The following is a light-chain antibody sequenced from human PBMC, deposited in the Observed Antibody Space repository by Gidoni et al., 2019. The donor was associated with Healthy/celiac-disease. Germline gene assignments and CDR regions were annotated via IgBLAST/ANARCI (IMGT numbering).Light chain of an antibody. J-gene: IGLJ2*01. CDR1: NGAVTSGYY. V-gene: IGLV7-43*01. CDR3: LLYYGGARV. Sequence: QTVVTQEPSLTVSPGGTVTLTYASSNGAVTSGYYPNWFQQKPGQEPRALIYCTSNKHSWTPARFSVSLLGCKAALTLSGVQPEDEAEYYCLLYYGGARVFGGGTKRTVL. CDR2: CTS.